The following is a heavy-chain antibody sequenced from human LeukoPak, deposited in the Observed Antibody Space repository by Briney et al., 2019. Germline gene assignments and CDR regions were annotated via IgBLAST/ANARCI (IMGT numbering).Heavy chain of an antibody. D-gene: IGHD2-8*01. CDR3: AKGSQPYCTNGICYTKEVDYFDY. CDR1: GFTFSNYA. J-gene: IGHJ4*02. V-gene: IGHV3-23*01. CDR2: GSGDRT. Sequence: GGSLRLSCAASGFTFSNYAMTWGRQAPGKGREWVSPGSGDRTYYAHSVKRRFTISRDNSRNTLYLQMNSLRAEDTAVYYCAKGSQPYCTNGICYTKEVDYFDYWGQGTLVTVSS.